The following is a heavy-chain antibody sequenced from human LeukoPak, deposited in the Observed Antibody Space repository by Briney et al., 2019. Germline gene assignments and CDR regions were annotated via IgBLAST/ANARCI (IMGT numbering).Heavy chain of an antibody. CDR3: ARGGFYGSGGSTDY. Sequence: SETLSLTCAVYDRSFRTYFWTWIRQLLGKGLEWIGETTYSENTSYNPSLKSRVTISVDTSKNQFSLKLTSVTAADTGLYYCARGGFYGSGGSTDYWGQGTLVTVSS. J-gene: IGHJ4*02. CDR1: DRSFRTYF. D-gene: IGHD3-10*01. V-gene: IGHV4-34*01. CDR2: TTYSENT.